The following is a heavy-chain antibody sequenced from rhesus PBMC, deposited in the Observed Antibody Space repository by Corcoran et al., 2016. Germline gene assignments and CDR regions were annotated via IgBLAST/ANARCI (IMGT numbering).Heavy chain of an antibody. V-gene: IGHV4-165*01. J-gene: IGHJ6*01. CDR2: IGGSSGST. D-gene: IGHD3-34*01. Sequence: QVQLQESGPGLVKPSETLSLTCAVSGGSISGYWWGWLRQLPGKGLEWVGCIGGSSGSTYSNPSLKSRVTISTDTSKNQFSLKLSSVTAADTAVYYCARSWGLSDGLDSWGQGVVVTVSS. CDR1: GGSISGYW. CDR3: ARSWGLSDGLDS.